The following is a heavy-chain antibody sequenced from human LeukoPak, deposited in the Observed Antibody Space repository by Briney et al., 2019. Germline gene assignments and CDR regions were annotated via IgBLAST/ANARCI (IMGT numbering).Heavy chain of an antibody. J-gene: IGHJ3*02. CDR1: GGSYSGYY. V-gene: IGHV4-34*01. Sequence: SETLSLTCAVYGGSYSGYYWSWIRQPPGKGLEWIGEINHSGSTNYNPSLKSRVTISVDTSKNQFSLKLSSVTAADTAVYYCARLWVHLARDKNNNYRPGAARPDGSRVRGAFDIWGQGTMVTVSS. CDR3: ARLWVHLARDKNNNYRPGAARPDGSRVRGAFDI. CDR2: INHSGST. D-gene: IGHD6-6*01.